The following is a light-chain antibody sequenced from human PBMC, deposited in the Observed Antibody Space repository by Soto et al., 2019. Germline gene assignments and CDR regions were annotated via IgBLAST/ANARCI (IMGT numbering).Light chain of an antibody. V-gene: IGLV3-1*01. CDR3: QAWDSSTAYYV. Sequence: SYELTQPPSVSVSPGQTASITCSGAKLGDKYACWYQQKPGQSDVLVIYQDSKRPSGIPERFSGSNSGNTATLTISGTQAMVEADYYCQAWDSSTAYYVFGTGTKLTVL. CDR2: QDS. J-gene: IGLJ1*01. CDR1: KLGDKY.